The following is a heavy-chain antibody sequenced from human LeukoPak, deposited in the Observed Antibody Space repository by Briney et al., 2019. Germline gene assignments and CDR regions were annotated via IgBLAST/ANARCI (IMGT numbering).Heavy chain of an antibody. CDR3: AKFSKYSRNWPPGVAY. CDR1: GFTFSSYW. D-gene: IGHD1-26*01. Sequence: GGSLRLSCAASGFTFSSYWMSWVRQAPGKGLEWVAFIQYDGSNKYYADSVKGRFTISRDNSKNTLYLRMNSLRADDTAVYYCAKFSKYSRNWPPGVAYWGQGTLVTVSS. J-gene: IGHJ4*02. CDR2: IQYDGSNK. V-gene: IGHV3-30*02.